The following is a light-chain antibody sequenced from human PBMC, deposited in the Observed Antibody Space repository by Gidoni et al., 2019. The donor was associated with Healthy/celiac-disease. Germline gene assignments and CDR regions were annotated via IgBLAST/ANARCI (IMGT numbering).Light chain of an antibody. CDR1: QGISNS. V-gene: IGKV1-NL1*01. CDR2: AAS. CDR3: QQYYSTSYT. J-gene: IGKJ2*01. Sequence: DIQMTQSPSSLSASVGDRVTITCRASQGISNSLAWYQQKPGKAPELLLYAASRLESGVPSRFRGSGSGTDYTLTISSLQPEDFATYYCQQYYSTSYTFGQGTKLEIK.